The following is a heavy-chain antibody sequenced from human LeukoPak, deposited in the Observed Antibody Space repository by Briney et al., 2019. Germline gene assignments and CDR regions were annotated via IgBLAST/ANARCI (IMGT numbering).Heavy chain of an antibody. CDR3: AKRGVVIRVILVGFHKEAYYFDS. D-gene: IGHD3-22*01. CDR1: GITLSNYG. J-gene: IGHJ4*02. Sequence: GGSLRLSCAVSGITLSNYGVSWVRQAPGKGLEWVAGIGGSGAGTNYADSVKGRFTISRDNSKNTLYLQMNSLRVEDTAVYFCAKRGVVIRVILVGFHKEAYYFDSWGQGALVTVSS. CDR2: IGGSGAGT. V-gene: IGHV3-23*01.